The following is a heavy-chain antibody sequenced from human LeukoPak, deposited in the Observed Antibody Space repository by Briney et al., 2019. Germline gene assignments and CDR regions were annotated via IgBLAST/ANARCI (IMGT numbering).Heavy chain of an antibody. D-gene: IGHD6-13*01. V-gene: IGHV4-59*12. Sequence: MTSETLSLTCTVSGGSISSYYWSWIRQPPGKGLEWIGYIYYSGSTYYNPSLKSRVTISVDTSKNQFSLKLSSVTAADTAVYYCAREARGYSSSWYNYWGQGTLVTVSS. CDR1: GGSISSYY. CDR3: AREARGYSSSWYNY. CDR2: IYYSGST. J-gene: IGHJ4*02.